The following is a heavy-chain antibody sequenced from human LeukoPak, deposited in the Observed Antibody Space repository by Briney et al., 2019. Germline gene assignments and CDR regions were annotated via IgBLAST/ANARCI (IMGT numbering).Heavy chain of an antibody. CDR2: ITGSGGTT. D-gene: IGHD5-12*01. CDR1: RFTFSSYA. CDR3: AKGGGYEAQYYYYYLDV. Sequence: GGSLRLSCAASRFTFSSYAMSWVRQAPGKGLEWVSVITGSGGTTYYADSVKGRFTISRDNSKNTLYLQMKSLRAEDTAVYYCAKGGGYEAQYYYYYLDVWGKGTTVTISS. J-gene: IGHJ6*03. V-gene: IGHV3-23*01.